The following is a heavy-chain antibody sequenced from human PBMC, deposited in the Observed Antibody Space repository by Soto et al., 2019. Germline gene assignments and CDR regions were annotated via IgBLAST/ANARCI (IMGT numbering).Heavy chain of an antibody. V-gene: IGHV4-34*01. J-gene: IGHJ4*02. CDR1: GGSFSGYY. CDR2: INHSGST. Sequence: SETLSLTCAVYGGSFSGYYWSWIRQPPGKGLEWIGEINHSGSTNYNPSLKSRVTISVDTSKNQFSLKLSSVTAADTAVYYCARYGSGVIDYWGQGTLVTVSS. CDR3: ARYGSGVIDY. D-gene: IGHD3-10*01.